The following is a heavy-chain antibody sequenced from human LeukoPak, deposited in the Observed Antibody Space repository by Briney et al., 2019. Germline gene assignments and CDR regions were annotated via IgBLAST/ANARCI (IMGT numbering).Heavy chain of an antibody. CDR1: GFTFSSYA. CDR3: AKGGVYCSSTSCYRDAFDY. D-gene: IGHD2-2*02. V-gene: IGHV3-30-3*01. CDR2: ISYDGSNK. J-gene: IGHJ4*02. Sequence: GGSLRLSCAASGFTFSSYAMHWVRQAPGKGLEWVAVISYDGSNKYYADSVKGRFTISRDNSKNTLYLQMNSLRAEDTAVYYCAKGGVYCSSTSCYRDAFDYWGQGTLVTVSS.